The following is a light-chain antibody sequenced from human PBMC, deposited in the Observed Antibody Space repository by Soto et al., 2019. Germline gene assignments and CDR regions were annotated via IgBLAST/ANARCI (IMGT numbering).Light chain of an antibody. Sequence: QSVLTQPPSVSAAPGQKVTISCSGSSSNIGGNSVSWYQQLPGTAPKLLIYDDNKRPSGIPDRFSGSKSGASATLGITGFQTGDEADYYCGSWDSSLSAYVFGTGTKVT. CDR2: DDN. V-gene: IGLV1-51*01. CDR3: GSWDSSLSAYV. J-gene: IGLJ1*01. CDR1: SSNIGGNS.